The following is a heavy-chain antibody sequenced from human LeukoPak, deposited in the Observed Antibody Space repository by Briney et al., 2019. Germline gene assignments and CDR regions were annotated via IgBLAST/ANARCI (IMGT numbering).Heavy chain of an antibody. J-gene: IGHJ6*02. Sequence: GGSLRLSCAASGFTVSSNYMSWVRQAPGKGLEWVSVIYSGGSTYYADSVKGRFTISRDNSKNTLYLQMNSLRVEDTAVYYCARDGTYYDILTEDYYYYGMDVWGQGTTVTVSS. V-gene: IGHV3-53*01. CDR1: GFTVSSNY. CDR2: IYSGGST. D-gene: IGHD3-9*01. CDR3: ARDGTYYDILTEDYYYYGMDV.